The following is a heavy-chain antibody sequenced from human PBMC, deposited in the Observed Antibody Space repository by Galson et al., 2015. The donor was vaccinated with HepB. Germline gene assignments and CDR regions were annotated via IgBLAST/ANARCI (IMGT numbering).Heavy chain of an antibody. J-gene: IGHJ4*02. CDR1: GFTFSSYA. Sequence: SLRLSCAASGFTFSSYAMSWVRQAPGKGLEWVSAISGSGGSTYYADSVKSRFTISRDNSKNTLYLQMNSLRAEDTAVYYCAKDPVGPRVGAFDYWGQGTLVTVSS. D-gene: IGHD1-26*01. V-gene: IGHV3-23*01. CDR3: AKDPVGPRVGAFDY. CDR2: ISGSGGST.